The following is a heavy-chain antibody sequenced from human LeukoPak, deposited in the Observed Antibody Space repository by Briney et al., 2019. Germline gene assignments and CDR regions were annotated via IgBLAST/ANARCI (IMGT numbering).Heavy chain of an antibody. CDR2: IYNSGST. Sequence: NPSGSLTLTCAASGFTISSNCNYWVRHAPPQGLELDSIGSIYNSGSTYYNTSLKSRVTISVDTSKNQFSLKLSSVTAADTAGYYCARRLAKGVRVVAYYFDYWGQGTLVTVS. D-gene: IGHD2-2*01. V-gene: IGHV4-39*01. CDR1: GFTISSNCNY. J-gene: IGHJ4*02. CDR3: ARRLAKGVRVVAYYFDY.